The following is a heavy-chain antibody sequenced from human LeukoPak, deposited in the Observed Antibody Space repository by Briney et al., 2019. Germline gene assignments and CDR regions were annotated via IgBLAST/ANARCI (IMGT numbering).Heavy chain of an antibody. D-gene: IGHD3-9*01. J-gene: IGHJ4*02. CDR1: GYSFINYD. V-gene: IGHV1-8*01. Sequence: GASVKVSCKASGYSFINYDINWVRQATGQGLEWMGWMNPNSGGTGYAQKLHDRVTMTSDTSISTAYLELSGLRFEDTAVYYCARGNHNLLTGTLYFDNWGQGTLVTVSS. CDR2: MNPNSGGT. CDR3: ARGNHNLLTGTLYFDN.